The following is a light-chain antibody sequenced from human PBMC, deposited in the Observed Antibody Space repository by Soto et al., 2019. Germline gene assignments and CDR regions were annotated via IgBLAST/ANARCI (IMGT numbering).Light chain of an antibody. Sequence: DIQMTQSPSTLSASVGDTVTITCRASQTITSRLAWYQQQPGKAPNLLIYKTSTLESGVPSRFSGSGSGTEFSLTISSLQPDDFATYYCQHYDSYSPFGGGTKVEIK. CDR2: KTS. CDR3: QHYDSYSP. V-gene: IGKV1-5*03. CDR1: QTITSR. J-gene: IGKJ4*01.